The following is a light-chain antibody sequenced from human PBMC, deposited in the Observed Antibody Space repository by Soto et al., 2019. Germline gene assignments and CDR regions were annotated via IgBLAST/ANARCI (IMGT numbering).Light chain of an antibody. CDR2: DAS. CDR1: QSISSW. V-gene: IGKV1-5*01. Sequence: MTQSPSTLSASVGDRVTITCRASQSISSWLAWYQQKPGKAPKLLIYDASSLESGVPSRFSGSGSGAEFTLTISSLQPDDFATYYCQQYNSYSGYTFGQGTKLEIK. CDR3: QQYNSYSGYT. J-gene: IGKJ2*01.